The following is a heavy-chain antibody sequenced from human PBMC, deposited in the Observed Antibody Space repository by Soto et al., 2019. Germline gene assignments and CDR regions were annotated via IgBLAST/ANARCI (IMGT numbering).Heavy chain of an antibody. J-gene: IGHJ5*02. CDR3: ARSYTYSGNHDWVDP. CDR1: GGSISSGDYY. Sequence: SETLSLTCTVSGGSISSGDYYWSWIRQSPGKGLEWIGYIYHSGSAYYNPSLKSRVTISVDTSKNQFSLKLSFVTVADTAVYYCARSYTYSGNHDWVDPWGQGGLVSVSS. D-gene: IGHD1-26*01. V-gene: IGHV4-30-4*01. CDR2: IYHSGSA.